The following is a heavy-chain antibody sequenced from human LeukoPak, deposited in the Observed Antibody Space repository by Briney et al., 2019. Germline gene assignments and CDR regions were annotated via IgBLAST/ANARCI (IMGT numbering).Heavy chain of an antibody. J-gene: IGHJ4*02. CDR2: MNPNSGNT. Sequence: ASVKVSCKASGGTFTSYDINWVRQATGQGLEWMGWMNPNSGNTGYAQKFQGRVTMTRNTSISTAYMELSSLRSEDTAVYYCARGKKWRATFDYWGQGTLVTVSS. CDR3: ARGKKWRATFDY. V-gene: IGHV1-8*01. D-gene: IGHD1-26*01. CDR1: GGTFTSYD.